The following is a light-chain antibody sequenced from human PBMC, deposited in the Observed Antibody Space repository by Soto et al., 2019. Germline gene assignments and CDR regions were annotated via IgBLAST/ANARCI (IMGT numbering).Light chain of an antibody. CDR1: QSISSG. CDR3: QHYNNYPCT. V-gene: IGKV1-5*03. CDR2: KAS. J-gene: IGKJ1*01. Sequence: DIQMTQSPSILSASVGDRVTITCRASQSISSGLGWYQQKPGKAPNLLIHKASHLQSGVPSRFSGSGSGTEFTLTISSLQPGDFATYYCQHYNNYPCTFGQGTKVEIK.